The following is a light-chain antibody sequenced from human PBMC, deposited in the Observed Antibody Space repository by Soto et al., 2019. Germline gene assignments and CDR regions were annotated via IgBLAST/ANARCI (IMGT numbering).Light chain of an antibody. Sequence: QSALTQPASVSGSPGQSITISCTGTSSDVGAYDFVSWYQHYPGKAPKLVTFDVTHRPPGISDRFSGSKSANTASLTISGLQAEDEAFYYCSSYTTRSTLVFGGGTKPPS. CDR1: SSDVGAYDF. CDR2: DVT. V-gene: IGLV2-14*01. J-gene: IGLJ2*01. CDR3: SSYTTRSTLV.